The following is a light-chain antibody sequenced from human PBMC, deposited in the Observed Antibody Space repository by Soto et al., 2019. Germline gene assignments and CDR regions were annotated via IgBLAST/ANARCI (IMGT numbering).Light chain of an antibody. J-gene: IGKJ2*01. CDR1: QSLVYTNGYNY. CDR3: MQVVRPPFT. CDR2: LGS. V-gene: IGKV2-28*01. Sequence: DIVLTQSPLSLPVTPGEPASISCRSSQSLVYTNGYNYLDWYLQKPGQSPQLLIYLGSNRSSGGPDRFSGSGSGTDFTLKISRVEAEDAGVYYCMQVVRPPFTFGQGTKLEIK.